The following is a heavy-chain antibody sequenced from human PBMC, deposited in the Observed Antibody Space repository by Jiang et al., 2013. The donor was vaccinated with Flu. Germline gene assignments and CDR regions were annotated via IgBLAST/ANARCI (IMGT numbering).Heavy chain of an antibody. Sequence: GAEVKKPGESLKISCKGSGFSFTSYWIGWVRQMPGKGLEWMGIIYPGDSDTRYSLSFQGQVSISADKSISTAYLQWSSLKASDTAMYYCARCGVPAATERDAFDIWGQGTMVTVSS. J-gene: IGHJ3*02. CDR2: IYPGDSDT. CDR3: ARCGVPAATERDAFDI. V-gene: IGHV5-51*01. CDR1: GFSFTSYW. D-gene: IGHD2-2*01.